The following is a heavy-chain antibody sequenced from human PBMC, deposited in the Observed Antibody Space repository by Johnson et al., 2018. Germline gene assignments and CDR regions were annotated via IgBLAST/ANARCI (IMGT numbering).Heavy chain of an antibody. V-gene: IGHV4-34*01. CDR1: GGSFSGYY. J-gene: IGHJ6*02. CDR3: ARGVVVPAAIIGDYYYYGMDV. Sequence: QVQLQQWGAGLLKPSETLSLTCAVYGGSFSGYYWSWIRQPPGKGLEWIGEINHSGSTNYNPSLKSRVTISVDTSKNQFSLKLSSVTAADTAVYYWARGVVVPAAIIGDYYYYGMDVWGQGTTVTVSS. CDR2: INHSGST. D-gene: IGHD2-2*01.